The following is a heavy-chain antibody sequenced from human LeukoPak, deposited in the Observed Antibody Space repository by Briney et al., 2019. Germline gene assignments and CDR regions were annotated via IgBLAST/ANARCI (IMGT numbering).Heavy chain of an antibody. D-gene: IGHD6-19*01. Sequence: SETLSLTCIVSGGSISSNNYYWAWIRQPPGKGLEWIGSIYYSGSTYYNPSLKSRVTISVDTSKNQFSLKLSSVTAADTAVYYCASSVWYLACFDYRGQGTLVTVSS. V-gene: IGHV4-39*01. CDR2: IYYSGST. J-gene: IGHJ4*02. CDR1: GGSISSNNYY. CDR3: ASSVWYLACFDY.